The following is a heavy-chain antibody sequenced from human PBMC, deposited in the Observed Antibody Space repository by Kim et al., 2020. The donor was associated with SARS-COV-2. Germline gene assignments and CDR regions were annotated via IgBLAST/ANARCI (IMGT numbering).Heavy chain of an antibody. Sequence: SQTLSLTCAISGDSVSSKSAAWNWIRQSPSRGLEWLGRTYYRSEWHSDYAASLEGRITINPDTSKNQFSLQLSSLTPEDTAVYYCASGWSLPYWGQGTPVTVSS. D-gene: IGHD6-19*01. CDR3: ASGWSLPY. CDR1: GDSVSSKSAA. J-gene: IGHJ4*02. V-gene: IGHV6-1*01. CDR2: TYYRSEWHS.